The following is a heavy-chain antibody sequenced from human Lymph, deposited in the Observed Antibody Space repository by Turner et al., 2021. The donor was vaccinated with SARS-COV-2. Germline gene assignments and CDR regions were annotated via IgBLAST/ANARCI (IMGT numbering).Heavy chain of an antibody. CDR1: GSSRSSYF. J-gene: IGHJ6*02. CDR3: ARDRTSYGDYWAGYYYGMDV. D-gene: IGHD4-17*01. CDR2: IYYSGST. Sequence: QVQLQESGPGLVKPSETLYLTCAVSGSSRSSYFWSWIRQPPGKGLEWIGYIYYSGSTNYNPYLKSRVTISVDTSKNQFSLRLSSVTAADTAVYYCARDRTSYGDYWAGYYYGMDVWGQGTTVTVSS. V-gene: IGHV4-59*13.